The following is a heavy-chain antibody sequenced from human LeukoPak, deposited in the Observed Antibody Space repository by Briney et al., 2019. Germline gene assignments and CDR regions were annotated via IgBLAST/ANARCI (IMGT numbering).Heavy chain of an antibody. Sequence: SETLSLTCTVYGKSFSGYYWTCIRQSPGKGLEWIGEINHSGSTNYNPSLKSRVSISIDTSKNHLSLKLNSVTAADTAVYYCARGRVSVTGYYFAMDVWGQGTTVTVSS. D-gene: IGHD2-21*02. CDR1: GKSFSGYY. V-gene: IGHV4-34*01. J-gene: IGHJ6*02. CDR2: INHSGST. CDR3: ARGRVSVTGYYFAMDV.